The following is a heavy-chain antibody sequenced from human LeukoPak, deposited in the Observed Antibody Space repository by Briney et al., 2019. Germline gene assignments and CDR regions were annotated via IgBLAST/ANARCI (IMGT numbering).Heavy chain of an antibody. D-gene: IGHD2-15*01. Sequence: GSLRLSCAASGFSFSNAWMSWVRQPPGKGLEWIGEVYHSGSTNYNPSLKSRVIISVDKSKNQFSLSLSSVTAADTAVYYCARDLDFRLLDYWGQGTLVTVSS. CDR1: GFSFSNAW. V-gene: IGHV4-4*02. CDR2: VYHSGST. J-gene: IGHJ4*02. CDR3: ARDLDFRLLDY.